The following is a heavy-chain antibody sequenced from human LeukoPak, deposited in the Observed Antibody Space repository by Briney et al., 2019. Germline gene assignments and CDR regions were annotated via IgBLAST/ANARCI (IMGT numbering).Heavy chain of an antibody. J-gene: IGHJ4*02. Sequence: PSETLSLTCTVSGVSISSYYWSWIRQPAGKGLEWIGRIYTSGSTNYNPSLKSRVTMSVDTSKNQFSLKLSSVSAADTAVYYCARHCFDWLLSQPSYFDYWGQGTLVTVSS. CDR2: IYTSGST. V-gene: IGHV4-4*07. CDR1: GVSISSYY. D-gene: IGHD3-9*01. CDR3: ARHCFDWLLSQPSYFDY.